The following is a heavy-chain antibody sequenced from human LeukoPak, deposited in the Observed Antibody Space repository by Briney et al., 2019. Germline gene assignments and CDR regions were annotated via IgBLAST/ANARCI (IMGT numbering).Heavy chain of an antibody. CDR2: ISSSSSTI. CDR1: GFTFSSYS. D-gene: IGHD2-2*01. V-gene: IGHV3-48*01. CDR3: ARMDWDIVVVPAAFFDY. J-gene: IGHJ4*02. Sequence: GGSLRLSCAASGFTFSSYSMNWVRQAPGKGLEWVSYISSSSSTIYYADSVKGRFTISRDNAKNSLYLQMNSLRAEDTAVYYCARMDWDIVVVPAAFFDYWGQGTLSPSPQ.